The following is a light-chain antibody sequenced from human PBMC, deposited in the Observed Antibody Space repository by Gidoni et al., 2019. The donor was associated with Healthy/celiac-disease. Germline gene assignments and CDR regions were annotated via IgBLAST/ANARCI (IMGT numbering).Light chain of an antibody. CDR1: QTIASY. Sequence: DIQMTQSPSSLSASVGDRVTITCRASQTIASYLNWYHQKPGKAPKLLIYAASNLQSGVPSRFSGSGSGTDFTLTISSLQPEDFATYYCQQSYSTPGTFXXXTKLEIK. J-gene: IGKJ2*02. CDR3: QQSYSTPGT. CDR2: AAS. V-gene: IGKV1-39*01.